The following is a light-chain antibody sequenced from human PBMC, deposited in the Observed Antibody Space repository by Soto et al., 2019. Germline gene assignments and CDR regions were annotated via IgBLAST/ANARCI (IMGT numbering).Light chain of an antibody. CDR2: DAS. V-gene: IGKV3-11*01. Sequence: EIVLTQSPATLSLSPGERATLSCRASQSVSSYLAWYQQKPGQAPRLLIYDASNRATGIPARFSGSGSGTDFTPTTSTLDREDFEVYYCQQRRNWPPTFGGGTKVEIK. J-gene: IGKJ4*01. CDR1: QSVSSY. CDR3: QQRRNWPPT.